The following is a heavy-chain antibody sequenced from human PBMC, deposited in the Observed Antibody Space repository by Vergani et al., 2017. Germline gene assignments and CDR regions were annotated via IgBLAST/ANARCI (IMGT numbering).Heavy chain of an antibody. V-gene: IGHV3-23*01. Sequence: EVHLLESGGGLVQPGGSLRLSCAGSEFTFSHFAMSWVRQAPEKGLEWVSVISDGGGSTYYADSVKGRFTISRDNSRNMLYLYMDSLRVEDTAVYYCATKSCGTPGCQIGYFREWGQGTLVTVSS. D-gene: IGHD1-1*01. CDR3: ATKSCGTPGCQIGYFRE. CDR2: ISDGGGST. J-gene: IGHJ1*01. CDR1: EFTFSHFA.